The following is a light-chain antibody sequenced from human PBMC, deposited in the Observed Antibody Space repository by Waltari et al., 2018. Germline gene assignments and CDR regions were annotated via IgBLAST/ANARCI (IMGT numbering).Light chain of an antibody. J-gene: IGLJ2*01. CDR3: SSYVGSQTVV. V-gene: IGLV2-11*01. Sequence: QSALTQPRSVSGSPGQSVTISCTGTSGDVRGSTYVPWYQQHPGKAPKLMIYDVSERPSGVPDRFSGSKSGNTASLTISGLQADDEADYYCSSYVGSQTVVFGGGTKLTVL. CDR2: DVS. CDR1: SGDVRGSTY.